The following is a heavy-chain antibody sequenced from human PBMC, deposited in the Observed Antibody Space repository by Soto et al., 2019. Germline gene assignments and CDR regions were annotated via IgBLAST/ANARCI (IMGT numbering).Heavy chain of an antibody. V-gene: IGHV4-31*03. J-gene: IGHJ6*02. CDR1: GGSISSGGYY. Sequence: QVQLQESGPGLVKTSQTLSLTCTVSGGSISSGGYYWSWIRKHPGKGLEWIGYIYYSGSTYYNPSLKSRVTISVDTSKNQFSLKLSSVTAADTAVYYCARDLRFRGFYGMDVWGQGTTVTVSS. CDR2: IYYSGST. D-gene: IGHD3-10*01. CDR3: ARDLRFRGFYGMDV.